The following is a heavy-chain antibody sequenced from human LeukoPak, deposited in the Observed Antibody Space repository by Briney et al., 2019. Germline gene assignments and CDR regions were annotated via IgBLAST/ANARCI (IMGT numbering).Heavy chain of an antibody. Sequence: ASVKVSCKASRYTFTSYDINWVRQATGQGLEWMGWMNPNSGNTGYAQKFQGRVTMTRNTSISTAYMELSSLRSEDTAVYYCARDKGTVRLLWAFDIWGQGTMVTVSS. D-gene: IGHD3-10*01. CDR1: RYTFTSYD. J-gene: IGHJ3*02. CDR2: MNPNSGNT. CDR3: ARDKGTVRLLWAFDI. V-gene: IGHV1-8*01.